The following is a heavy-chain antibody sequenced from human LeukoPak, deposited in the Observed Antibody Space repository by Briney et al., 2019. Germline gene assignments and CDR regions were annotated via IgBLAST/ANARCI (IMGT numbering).Heavy chain of an antibody. Sequence: GGSLRLSCAASGFTFSSYAMSWVRQAPGKGLEWVSVIYSGGSTYYADSVKGRFTISRDNSKNTLYLQMNSLRAEDTAVYYCAREANWGSSRAFDIWGQGTMVTVSS. CDR2: IYSGGST. V-gene: IGHV3-66*01. CDR3: AREANWGSSRAFDI. J-gene: IGHJ3*02. D-gene: IGHD7-27*01. CDR1: GFTFSSYA.